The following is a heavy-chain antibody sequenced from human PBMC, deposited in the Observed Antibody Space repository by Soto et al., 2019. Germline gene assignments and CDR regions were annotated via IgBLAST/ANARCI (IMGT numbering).Heavy chain of an antibody. CDR2: IYSSGIT. D-gene: IGHD5-12*01. Sequence: SETLSLTCTVSGGSISSYYWNWIRQPAGRGLEWIGRIYSSGITNYNPSLKSRVTMSVDTSNNHISLKLRSVTAADTAVYYCTRGGVATTFDYWGQGIVVTVSS. CDR1: GGSISSYY. CDR3: TRGGVATTFDY. J-gene: IGHJ4*02. V-gene: IGHV4-4*07.